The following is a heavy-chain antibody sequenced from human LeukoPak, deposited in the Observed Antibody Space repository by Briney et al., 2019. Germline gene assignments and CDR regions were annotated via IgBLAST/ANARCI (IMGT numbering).Heavy chain of an antibody. CDR3: ARDRGVATMDY. D-gene: IGHD5-12*01. CDR1: GFTFSSYA. Sequence: PGGSLRLSCAASGFTFSSYAIHWVRQGPGKGLEWVAVISFDGNNKYYADSVKGRFTISRDNSKNTLSIQMNSLRPEDTAVYYCARDRGVATMDYWGQGTLVTVSS. J-gene: IGHJ4*02. CDR2: ISFDGNNK. V-gene: IGHV3-30*14.